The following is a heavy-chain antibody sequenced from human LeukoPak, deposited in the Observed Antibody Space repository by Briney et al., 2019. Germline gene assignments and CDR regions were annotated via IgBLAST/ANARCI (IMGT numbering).Heavy chain of an antibody. CDR1: GDSVSSNNAA. V-gene: IGHV6-1*01. CDR3: AREIPAENWFDP. D-gene: IGHD6-13*01. J-gene: IGHJ5*02. CDR2: TYYRSKWYS. Sequence: SQTLSLTRAISGDSVSSNNAAWNWIRQSPSRGLEWLGRTYYRSKWYSDYAVSVKSRIAINPDTSKNQFSLRLNSVTPEDTAVYFCAREIPAENWFDPWGQGTLVTVSS.